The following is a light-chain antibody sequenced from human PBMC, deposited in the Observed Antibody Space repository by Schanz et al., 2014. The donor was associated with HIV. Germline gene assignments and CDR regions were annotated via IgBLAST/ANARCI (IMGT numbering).Light chain of an antibody. Sequence: QSALTQPPSASGSPGQSVTISCTGTSSDVGGYNYVSWYQHHPGKAPKLMIYQVSKRPSGVPDRFSGSKSGSTASLTISGLQGDDEADYYCSSYTSSRTYVFGTGTKLTVL. J-gene: IGLJ1*01. CDR3: SSYTSSRTYV. CDR2: QVS. V-gene: IGLV2-8*01. CDR1: SSDVGGYNY.